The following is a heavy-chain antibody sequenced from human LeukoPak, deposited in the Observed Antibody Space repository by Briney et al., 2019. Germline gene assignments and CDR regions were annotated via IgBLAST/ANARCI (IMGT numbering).Heavy chain of an antibody. CDR1: GFTFSDYF. V-gene: IGHV3-11*06. CDR3: ARSGIGATEIDY. D-gene: IGHD6-13*01. CDR2: INGRGNYV. Sequence: PGGSLRLSCAASGFTFSDYFMSWVRQAPGKGPEWLSYINGRGNYVDYAESLKGRITISRDNAKNSLYLRMNSLRAEDTAVYYCARSGIGATEIDYWGQGTLVTVSS. J-gene: IGHJ4*02.